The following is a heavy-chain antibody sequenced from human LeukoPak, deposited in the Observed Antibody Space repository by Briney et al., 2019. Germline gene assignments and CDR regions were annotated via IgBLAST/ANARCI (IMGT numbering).Heavy chain of an antibody. CDR1: GFSISSDSY. Sequence: ASETLSLTCAVSGFSISSDSYGGWIRQPPGKGLEWIGTIYYSGATSYSPSLKSRVTISLDTSKNQCSLKLSSVTAADTAVYYCARDSGSYLDYWGQGTLVTVSS. V-gene: IGHV4-38-2*02. J-gene: IGHJ4*02. CDR3: ARDSGSYLDY. CDR2: IYYSGAT. D-gene: IGHD1-26*01.